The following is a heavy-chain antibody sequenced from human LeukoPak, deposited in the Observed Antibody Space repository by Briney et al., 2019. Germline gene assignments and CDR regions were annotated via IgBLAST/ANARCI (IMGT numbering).Heavy chain of an antibody. V-gene: IGHV4-30-4*01. CDR2: IYHTGSF. D-gene: IGHD6-13*01. CDR3: ARHLRGEQQLSGFDY. Sequence: SETLSLTCTVSGGSISSGDYYWSWIRQPPGKGLEWIGFIYHTGSFHYNPSLKSRVTISVDTSKNQFSLNLRSVTAADTAVYYCARHLRGEQQLSGFDYWGQGTPVTVSS. CDR1: GGSISSGDYY. J-gene: IGHJ4*02.